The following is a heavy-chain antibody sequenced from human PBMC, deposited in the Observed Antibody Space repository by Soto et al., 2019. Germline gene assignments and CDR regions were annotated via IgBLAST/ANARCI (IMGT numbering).Heavy chain of an antibody. D-gene: IGHD3-22*01. CDR3: ARDRDSSDTGGMDV. J-gene: IGHJ6*02. CDR2: IYHGGSS. Sequence: PSETLSLTCAVSGGSISSSKWWSWVRQPPGKGLEWIGQIYHGGSSDYNPSLKSRVTISVDKSKNQFSLKLSSVTAADTAVYYCARDRDSSDTGGMDVWGQGNTVTVSS. CDR1: GGSISSSKW. V-gene: IGHV4-4*02.